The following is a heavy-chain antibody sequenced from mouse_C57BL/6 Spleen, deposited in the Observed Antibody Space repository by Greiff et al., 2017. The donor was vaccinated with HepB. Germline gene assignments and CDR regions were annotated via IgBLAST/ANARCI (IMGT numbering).Heavy chain of an antibody. Sequence: EVKVEESGGGLVQPGGSMKLSCVASGFTFSNYWMNWVRQSPEKGLEWVAQIRLKSDNYATHYAESVKGRFTISRDDSKSSVYLQMNNLRAEDTGIYYCGRLYFDYWGQGTTLTVSS. CDR1: GFTFSNYW. J-gene: IGHJ2*01. CDR2: IRLKSDNYAT. V-gene: IGHV6-3*01. CDR3: GRLYFDY.